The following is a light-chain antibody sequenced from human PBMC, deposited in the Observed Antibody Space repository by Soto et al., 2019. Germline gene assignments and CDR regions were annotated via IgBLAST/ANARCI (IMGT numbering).Light chain of an antibody. CDR3: QQYKNWPHFT. V-gene: IGKV3-15*01. CDR2: GAS. Sequence: EIVMTQSPATLSVSPRERATLSCRASQSVSTKLAWYRHKPGQAPRLLIYGASTRATGIPARFSGSGSGTEFTLTINSLQSEGFAVYYCQQYKNWPHFTFGPGNTVDIK. J-gene: IGKJ3*01. CDR1: QSVSTK.